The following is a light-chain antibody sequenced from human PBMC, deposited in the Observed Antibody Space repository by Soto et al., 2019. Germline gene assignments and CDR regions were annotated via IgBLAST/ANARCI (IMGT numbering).Light chain of an antibody. J-gene: IGKJ5*01. V-gene: IGKV2-28*01. CDR1: QSLLSSDGDNY. CDR3: MQALQTPNT. CDR2: LAS. Sequence: DIVMTQSPLSLPVTPGEPASISCRSSQSLLSSDGDNYLDWYLQKPGQSPQLLIYLASKRASGVPDRFSASGSGTDFTLRISRVEAEDVGLYYCMQALQTPNTFGQGTRLEIK.